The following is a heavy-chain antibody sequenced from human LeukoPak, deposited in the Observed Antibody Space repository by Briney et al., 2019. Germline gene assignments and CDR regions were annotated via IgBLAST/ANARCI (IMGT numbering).Heavy chain of an antibody. V-gene: IGHV3-49*04. J-gene: IGHJ4*02. CDR3: TGSFGELTFFDY. CDR2: IRSKAYGGTT. D-gene: IGHD3-10*01. Sequence: GGSLRLSCAASGFTFSSYEMNWVRQAPGKGLEWVGFIRSKAYGGTTEYAASVTGRFTISRDDSKSIAYLQMNSLKTEDTAVYYCTGSFGELTFFDYWGQGTLVTVSS. CDR1: GFTFSSYE.